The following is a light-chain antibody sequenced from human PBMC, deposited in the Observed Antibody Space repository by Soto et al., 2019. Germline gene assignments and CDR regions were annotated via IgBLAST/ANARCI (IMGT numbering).Light chain of an antibody. CDR3: QAWGTAFYV. Sequence: QLVLTQSPSASASLGASVKLTCTLSSGHSSYAIAWHQQQPEKGPRYLMELNRDGTHSKGDGIPDRFSGSSSGAERYLIISSLQSEDEGDYYCQAWGTAFYVFGTGTKLTVL. CDR2: LNRDGTH. V-gene: IGLV4-69*01. CDR1: SGHSSYA. J-gene: IGLJ1*01.